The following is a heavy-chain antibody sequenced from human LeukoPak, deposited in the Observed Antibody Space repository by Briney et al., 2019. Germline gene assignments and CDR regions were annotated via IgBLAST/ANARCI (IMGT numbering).Heavy chain of an antibody. Sequence: ASVKVSCKASGYTFTSYGISWVRQAPGQGLEWMGWISAYNGNTNYAQKLQGRVTMTTDTSTSTAYMELRSLRSGDAAVYYCARGGTYYYDSSGINWFDPWGQGTLVTVSS. D-gene: IGHD3-22*01. CDR1: GYTFTSYG. V-gene: IGHV1-18*01. CDR3: ARGGTYYYDSSGINWFDP. CDR2: ISAYNGNT. J-gene: IGHJ5*02.